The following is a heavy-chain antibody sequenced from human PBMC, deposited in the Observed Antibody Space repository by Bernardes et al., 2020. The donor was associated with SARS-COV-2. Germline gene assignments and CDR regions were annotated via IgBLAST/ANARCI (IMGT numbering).Heavy chain of an antibody. D-gene: IGHD5-18*01. CDR2: NNPNSGGT. V-gene: IGHV1-2*02. Sequence: VKVSCKSSGYTFTGYYMHWVRQAPGQGLEWMGWNNPNSGGTNYAQKFQGRVTMTRDTSISTAYMELSRLRSDDTAVYYCARDRGYSYAEEFDYWGQGTLVTVSS. J-gene: IGHJ4*02. CDR1: GYTFTGYY. CDR3: ARDRGYSYAEEFDY.